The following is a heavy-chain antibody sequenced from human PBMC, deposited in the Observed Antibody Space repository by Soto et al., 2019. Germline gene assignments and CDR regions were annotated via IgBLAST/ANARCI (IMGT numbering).Heavy chain of an antibody. V-gene: IGHV3-30*03. CDR3: ARDGYIGFDY. D-gene: IGHD5-12*01. J-gene: IGHJ4*02. Sequence: GGSLRLSCEASGFIFTNYGMHWVRQAPGKGLEWVAVVSYDGSKEYYADSVKGRFTISRDNSKNMVYLQMSSLRVEDTAVYYCARDGYIGFDYWGQGTLVTVSS. CDR2: VSYDGSKE. CDR1: GFIFTNYG.